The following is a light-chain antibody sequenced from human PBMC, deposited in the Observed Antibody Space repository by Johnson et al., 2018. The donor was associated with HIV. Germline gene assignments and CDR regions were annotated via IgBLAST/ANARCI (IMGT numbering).Light chain of an antibody. Sequence: QSVLTQPPSVSAAPGQKVTISCSGSSSNIGNNFVSWYQQLPGTAPKLLIYANNKRPSGIPDRFSGCKSGTSATLAITGLQTGDEADYYCGTWDSSLSALFGTGTKVTVL. CDR3: GTWDSSLSAL. V-gene: IGLV1-51*02. J-gene: IGLJ1*01. CDR1: SSNIGNNF. CDR2: ANN.